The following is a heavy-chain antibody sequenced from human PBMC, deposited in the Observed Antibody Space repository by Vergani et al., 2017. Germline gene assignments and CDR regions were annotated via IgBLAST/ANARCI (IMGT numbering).Heavy chain of an antibody. Sequence: VQLLESGGGLVQPGGSLRLSCAASGFTFSDYYMSWIRQAPGKGLEWVSYISRSGSTIYYADSVKGRFTISRDNAKNSLYLQMNSLRAEDTAVYYCARARGLLFGELFHFDYWGQGTLVTVSS. CDR2: ISRSGSTI. D-gene: IGHD3-10*02. J-gene: IGHJ4*02. V-gene: IGHV3-11*01. CDR3: ARARGLLFGELFHFDY. CDR1: GFTFSDYY.